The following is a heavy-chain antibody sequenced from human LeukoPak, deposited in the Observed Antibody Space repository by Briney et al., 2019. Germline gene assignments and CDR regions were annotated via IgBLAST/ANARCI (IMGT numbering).Heavy chain of an antibody. Sequence: GASVKVSCKASGYTFTDYYMHWVRQAPGQGLEWMGRINPNSGGTNYAQKFQGRVTMTRDTSISTAYMELSRLRSDDTAVYYCARVSLYCSSTSCYWSRYNWFDPWAREPWSPSPQ. CDR1: GYTFTDYY. D-gene: IGHD2-2*01. CDR3: ARVSLYCSSTSCYWSRYNWFDP. V-gene: IGHV1-2*06. CDR2: INPNSGGT. J-gene: IGHJ5*02.